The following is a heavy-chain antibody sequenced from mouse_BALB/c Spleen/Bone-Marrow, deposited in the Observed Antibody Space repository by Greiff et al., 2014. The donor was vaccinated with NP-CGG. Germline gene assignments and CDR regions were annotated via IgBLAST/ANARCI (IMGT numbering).Heavy chain of an antibody. CDR3: ARLGRDYFDY. Sequence: EVNLVESGGDLVKPGGSLKLSCAASGFTFSSYGMSWVRQTPDKRLEWVATISSGGSYTYYPDSVKGRFTISRDNAKNTLYLQMSSLKSEDTAMYYCARLGRDYFDYWGQGTTLTVSS. CDR2: ISSGGSYT. J-gene: IGHJ2*01. D-gene: IGHD4-1*01. V-gene: IGHV5-6*01. CDR1: GFTFSSYG.